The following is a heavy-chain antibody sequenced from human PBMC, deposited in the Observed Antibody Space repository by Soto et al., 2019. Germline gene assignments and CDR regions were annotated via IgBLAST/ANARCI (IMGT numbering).Heavy chain of an antibody. D-gene: IGHD7-27*01. J-gene: IGHJ4*02. CDR3: VRPESQSSWGNGPDY. CDR1: GFTFSSYA. V-gene: IGHV3-23*01. Sequence: PGGSLRLSCAASGFTFSSYALSWVRQAPGKGLEWVAIISGSGGNTYYADPVRGRFTISRDNSRDTLYLQMNNLRNEDTAVYYCVRPESQSSWGNGPDYWGQGTPVTVSS. CDR2: ISGSGGNT.